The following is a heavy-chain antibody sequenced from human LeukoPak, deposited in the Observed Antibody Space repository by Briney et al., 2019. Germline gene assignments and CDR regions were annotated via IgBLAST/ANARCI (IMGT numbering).Heavy chain of an antibody. CDR2: IYTSGST. V-gene: IGHV4-4*07. D-gene: IGHD6-19*01. CDR1: GGSISSYY. Sequence: SETLSLTCTVSGGSISSYYWSWIRQPAGKGLEWIGRIYTSGSTNYNPSLKSRVTISLDKSKNLFSLRLTSVTAADTAVYYCVKAAVAVDYWGQGTLVTVSS. CDR3: VKAAVAVDY. J-gene: IGHJ4*02.